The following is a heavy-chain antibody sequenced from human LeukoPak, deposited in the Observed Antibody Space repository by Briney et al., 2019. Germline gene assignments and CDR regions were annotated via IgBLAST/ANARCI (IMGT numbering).Heavy chain of an antibody. CDR2: TYYRSKWYN. CDR1: GDSVSSNSAA. CDR3: AREGYYGSGSYLG. D-gene: IGHD3-10*01. J-gene: IGHJ4*02. Sequence: SQTLSLTCAISGDSVSSNSAAWNWIRQSPSRGLEWLGRTYYRSKWYNDYAVSVKSRITINPDTSKNQFSLKLSSVTAADTAVYYCAREGYYGSGSYLGWGQGTLVTVSS. V-gene: IGHV6-1*01.